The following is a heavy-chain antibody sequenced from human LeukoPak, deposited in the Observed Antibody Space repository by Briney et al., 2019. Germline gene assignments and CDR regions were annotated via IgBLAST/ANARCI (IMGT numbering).Heavy chain of an antibody. CDR3: ARDLVVATGVDYYYYMDV. D-gene: IGHD5-12*01. V-gene: IGHV3-21*01. Sequence: PGGSLRLSCAASGFTFSSYSMNWVRQAPGKGLEWVSSISSSSSYIYYADSVNGRFTISRDNAKNSLYLQMNSLRAEDTAVYYCARDLVVATGVDYYYYMDVWGKGTTVTVSS. CDR1: GFTFSSYS. CDR2: ISSSSSYI. J-gene: IGHJ6*03.